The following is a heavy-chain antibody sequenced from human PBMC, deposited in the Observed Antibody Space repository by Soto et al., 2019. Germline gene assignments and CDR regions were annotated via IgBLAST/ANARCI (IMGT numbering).Heavy chain of an antibody. CDR2: IYYDGST. D-gene: IGHD3-22*01. Sequence: SETLSLTCAVSGGSISSSSFYWGWIRQPPGKGLESIANIYYDGSTYYNPSLKSRVTISVDTSKNQFSLKLSSVTAADTAVYYCARSRGGYFDYWGQGTLVTVSS. V-gene: IGHV4-39*07. J-gene: IGHJ4*02. CDR3: ARSRGGYFDY. CDR1: GGSISSSSFY.